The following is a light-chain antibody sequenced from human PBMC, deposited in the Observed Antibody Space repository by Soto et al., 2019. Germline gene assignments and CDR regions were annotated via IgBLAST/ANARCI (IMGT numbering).Light chain of an antibody. CDR1: SSDVGGYNS. V-gene: IGLV2-11*01. CDR3: SSYTTSYPLT. J-gene: IGLJ3*02. Sequence: QSALTQPRSVSGSPGQSVTVSCIGTSSDVGGYNSVSWYQEHPGKAPKLMIYEVSDRPSGVSDRFSGSKSGITASLTISGLHTEDEADYYCSSYTTSYPLTFGQGTK. CDR2: EVS.